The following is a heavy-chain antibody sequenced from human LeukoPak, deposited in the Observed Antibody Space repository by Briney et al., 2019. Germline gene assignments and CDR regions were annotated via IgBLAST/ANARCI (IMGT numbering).Heavy chain of an antibody. D-gene: IGHD4-17*01. Sequence: ASVKASCKASGYTFTSYGISWVRQAPGQGLEWMGWISAYNGNTNYAQKLQGRVTMTTDTSTSTAYMELRSLRSDDTAVYYCARATVTTKKVDYWGQGTLVTVSS. J-gene: IGHJ4*02. CDR3: ARATVTTKKVDY. V-gene: IGHV1-18*01. CDR1: GYTFTSYG. CDR2: ISAYNGNT.